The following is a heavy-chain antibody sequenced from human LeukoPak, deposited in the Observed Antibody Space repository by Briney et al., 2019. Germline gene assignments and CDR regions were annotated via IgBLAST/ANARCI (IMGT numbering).Heavy chain of an antibody. CDR2: MYPGDSDT. CDR3: ARRGYSYGYGFDY. J-gene: IGHJ4*02. D-gene: IGHD5-18*01. CDR1: GYSLTNNW. V-gene: IGHV5-51*01. Sequence: GESLKISCKVSGYSLTNNWIGWVRQVPGKGLEWMGIMYPGDSDTRYSPSFQGQVTISADKSISTAYLQWSSLKASDTAMYYCARRGYSYGYGFDYWGQGTLVTVSS.